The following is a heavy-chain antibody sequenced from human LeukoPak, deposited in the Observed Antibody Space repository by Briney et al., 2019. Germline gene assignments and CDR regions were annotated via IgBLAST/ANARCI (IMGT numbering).Heavy chain of an antibody. V-gene: IGHV3-64*01. CDR3: ARGYVFWSGYGSHSAT. Sequence: GGSLRLSCAASGFTFSSYAMHWVRQAPGKGLEYVSAISSNGGSTYANSVKGRFTISRNNSKNTLYLQMGSLRAEDMAVYYCARGYVFWSGYGSHSATWGREPWSPSPQ. D-gene: IGHD3-3*01. CDR1: GFTFSSYA. J-gene: IGHJ5*02. CDR2: ISSNGGST.